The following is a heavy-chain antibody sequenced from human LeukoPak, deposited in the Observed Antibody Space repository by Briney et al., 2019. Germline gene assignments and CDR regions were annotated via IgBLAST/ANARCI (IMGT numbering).Heavy chain of an antibody. CDR1: GSTFTNAW. CDR3: TTDPGDWPDY. D-gene: IGHD3/OR15-3a*01. V-gene: IGHV3-15*01. CDR2: IKNKNDGGAT. Sequence: AGGSLRLSCAASGSTFTNAWMSWVRQAPWKGLEWVGRIKNKNDGGATDYAAPVKGRFSISRDDSKNTLDLQMNSLKSEDTAVYYCTTDPGDWPDYWGQGTLVTVSS. J-gene: IGHJ4*02.